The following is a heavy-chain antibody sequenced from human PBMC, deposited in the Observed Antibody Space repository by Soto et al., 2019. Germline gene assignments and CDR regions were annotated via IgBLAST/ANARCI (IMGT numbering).Heavy chain of an antibody. Sequence: GGSLRLSCTASGFTFGDYAMSWFRQAPGKGLEWVGFIRSKAYGGTTEYAASVKGRFTISRDDSKSIAYLQMNSLKTEDTAVYYCTRDTGHGWGTLYYYYYMDVWGKGTTVTVSS. D-gene: IGHD7-27*01. CDR1: GFTFGDYA. CDR3: TRDTGHGWGTLYYYYYMDV. V-gene: IGHV3-49*03. CDR2: IRSKAYGGTT. J-gene: IGHJ6*03.